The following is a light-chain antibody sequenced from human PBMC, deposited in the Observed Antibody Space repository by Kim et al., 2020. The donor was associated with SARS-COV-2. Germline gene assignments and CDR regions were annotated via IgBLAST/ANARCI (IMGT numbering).Light chain of an antibody. CDR3: QQAHSFPLT. CDR1: QRVGSW. CDR2: AVY. V-gene: IGKV1D-12*01. J-gene: IGKJ4*01. Sequence: SASVGDRVTITCRASQRVGSWLAWYQQKPGKAPRLLISAVYTLQSGVPSRFSGSGSGTDFTLVISSLQPEDLATYYCQQAHSFPLTFGGGTKLEIK.